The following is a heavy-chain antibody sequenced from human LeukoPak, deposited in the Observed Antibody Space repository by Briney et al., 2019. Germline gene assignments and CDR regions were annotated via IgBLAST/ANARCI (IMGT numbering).Heavy chain of an antibody. CDR3: ARDRSRVNRYYYDSSGYSKHFDY. Sequence: GGSLRLSCAASGFTFSSYSMNWVRQAPGKGLEWVSSISSSSSYIYYADSVKGRFTISRDNAKNSLYLQMNSLRAEDTAVYYSARDRSRVNRYYYDSSGYSKHFDYWGQGTLVTVSS. J-gene: IGHJ4*02. CDR1: GFTFSSYS. V-gene: IGHV3-21*01. D-gene: IGHD3-22*01. CDR2: ISSSSSYI.